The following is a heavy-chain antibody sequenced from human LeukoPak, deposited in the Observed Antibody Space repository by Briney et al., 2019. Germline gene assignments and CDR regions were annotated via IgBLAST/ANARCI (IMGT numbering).Heavy chain of an antibody. CDR1: GASIRSYY. CDR2: IYHTGST. V-gene: IGHV4-59*01. D-gene: IGHD2-15*01. CDR3: WTDSAAGFDH. J-gene: IGHJ4*02. Sequence: SETLSLTCTVSGASIRSYYWSWTRQTPGKGLEWIGYIYHTGSTKYNPSLKSRVTISIDTSKIHFSLALTSVTAADTAVCYYWTDSAAGFDHWGQGGLVTVSS.